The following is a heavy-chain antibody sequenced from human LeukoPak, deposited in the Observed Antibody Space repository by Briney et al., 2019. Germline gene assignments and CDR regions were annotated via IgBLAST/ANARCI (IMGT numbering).Heavy chain of an antibody. CDR2: INTDGSST. CDR3: ARDISASDFWSGYFTSWLDY. J-gene: IGHJ4*02. V-gene: IGHV3-74*01. CDR1: GFTFSTYW. D-gene: IGHD3-3*01. Sequence: PGGSLRLSCAASGFTFSTYWMSWVRQAPGKGLVWVSRINTDGSSTSYADSVKGRFTISRDNAKNTLYLQMNSLRAEDTAVYYCARDISASDFWSGYFTSWLDYWGQGTLVTVSS.